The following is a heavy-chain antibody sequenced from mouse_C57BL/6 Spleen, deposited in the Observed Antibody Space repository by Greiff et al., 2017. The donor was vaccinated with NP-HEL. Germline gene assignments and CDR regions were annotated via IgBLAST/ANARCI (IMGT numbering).Heavy chain of an antibody. J-gene: IGHJ3*01. CDR1: GYTFTSYW. V-gene: IGHV1-61*01. CDR2: IYPSDSET. CDR3: ARCLGQGAWFAY. Sequence: QVQLQQPGAELVRPGSSVKLSCKASGYTFTSYWMDWVKQRPGQGLEWIGNIYPSDSETHYNQKFKDKATLTVDKSSSTAYMQLSSLTSEDSAVYYCARCLGQGAWFAYWGQGTLVTVSA. D-gene: IGHD4-1*01.